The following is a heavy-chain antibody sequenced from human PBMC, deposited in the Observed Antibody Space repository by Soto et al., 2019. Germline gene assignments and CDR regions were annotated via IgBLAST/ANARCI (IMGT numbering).Heavy chain of an antibody. V-gene: IGHV3-23*01. Sequence: EVQLLESGGAPVQSGGSLRLSCVASGFTFETYAMSWVRQAPGTGLAWVSAISGSGGTTYYSDSVKGRFTISRDNSKNTVYLQMNDLRVEDAAEYFCAKDSWAIFGVPAGEYYAMDVWGQGTTVTVSS. CDR3: AKDSWAIFGVPAGEYYAMDV. D-gene: IGHD3-3*01. CDR1: GFTFETYA. J-gene: IGHJ6*02. CDR2: ISGSGGTT.